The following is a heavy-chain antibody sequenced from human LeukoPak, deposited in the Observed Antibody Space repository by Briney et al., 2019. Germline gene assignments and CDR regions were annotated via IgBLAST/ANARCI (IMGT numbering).Heavy chain of an antibody. CDR1: GGSISSGDYY. CDR3: ARAPRGYSYGPHWASTDY. CDR2: IYYSGST. D-gene: IGHD5-18*01. Sequence: SETLSLTCTVPGGSISSGDYYWSWIRQPPGKGLEWIGYIYYSGSTYYNPSLKSRVTISVDTSKNQFSLKLSSVTAADTAVYYCARAPRGYSYGPHWASTDYWGQGTLVTVSS. V-gene: IGHV4-30-4*01. J-gene: IGHJ4*02.